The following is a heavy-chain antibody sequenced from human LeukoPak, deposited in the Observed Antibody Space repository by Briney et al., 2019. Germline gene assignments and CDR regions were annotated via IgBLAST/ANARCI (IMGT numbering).Heavy chain of an antibody. V-gene: IGHV4-59*12. CDR1: GDSISRYY. D-gene: IGHD6-13*01. Sequence: SETLSLTCTVSGDSISRYYWSWIRQPPGKGLEWIGYIFYSGSTNYNPSLESRVTMSVDTSKSQFSLKLNSVTAADTAMYYCARRYSSSWYFDYWGQGTLVTVSS. CDR2: IFYSGST. CDR3: ARRYSSSWYFDY. J-gene: IGHJ4*02.